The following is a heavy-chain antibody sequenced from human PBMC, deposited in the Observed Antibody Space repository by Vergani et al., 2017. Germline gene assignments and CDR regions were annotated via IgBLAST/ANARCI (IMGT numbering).Heavy chain of an antibody. CDR3: ARDPRGYGGDPEDYYYGMDV. D-gene: IGHD2-21*02. V-gene: IGHV1-69*08. CDR2: IIPIFGTA. Sequence: QVQLVQSGAEVKKPGSSVKVSCKASVGTFSSYTINWVRQAPGQGLVWMGRIIPIFGTAKYAQNFQGRVTITADTSTSTAYMELTSLRSQDTAVYYCARDPRGYGGDPEDYYYGMDVWGQGTTVTVSS. CDR1: VGTFSSYT. J-gene: IGHJ6*02.